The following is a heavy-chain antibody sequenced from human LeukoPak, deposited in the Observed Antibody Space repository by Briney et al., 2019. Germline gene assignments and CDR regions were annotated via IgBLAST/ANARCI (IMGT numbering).Heavy chain of an antibody. J-gene: IGHJ4*02. Sequence: KAGGSLRLSCAASGFTFSDYYMSWIRLAPGKGLEWVSYISSGGSTTYYADSVKGRFTISRDNAKNSLYLQMNSLRAEDTAVYYCAKVSDFWSGYGRALHIDYWGQGTLVTVSS. CDR3: AKVSDFWSGYGRALHIDY. V-gene: IGHV3-11*04. D-gene: IGHD3-3*01. CDR2: ISSGGSTT. CDR1: GFTFSDYY.